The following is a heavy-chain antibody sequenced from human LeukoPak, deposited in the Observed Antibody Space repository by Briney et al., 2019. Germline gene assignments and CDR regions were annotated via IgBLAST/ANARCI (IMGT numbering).Heavy chain of an antibody. J-gene: IGHJ4*02. CDR1: GFTFSSYA. Sequence: GGSLRLSCAASGFTFSSYAMSWVRQAPGKGLEWVSAISGSGGSTYYADSVKGRFTISRDNSKNTLYLQMNSLRAEDTAVYYCARAGYDILTGYYDPLDYWGQGTLVTVSS. CDR3: ARAGYDILTGYYDPLDY. V-gene: IGHV3-23*01. D-gene: IGHD3-9*01. CDR2: ISGSGGST.